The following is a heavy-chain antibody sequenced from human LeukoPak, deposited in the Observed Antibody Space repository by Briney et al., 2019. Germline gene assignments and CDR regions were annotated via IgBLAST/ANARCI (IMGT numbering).Heavy chain of an antibody. V-gene: IGHV3-30*03. J-gene: IGHJ4*02. CDR2: ISYDGSNK. CDR1: GFTFRSYG. Sequence: GRSLRLSCAASGFTFRSYGMHWVRQAPGKGLEWVAVISYDGSNKYYADSVKGRFTISRDNAKNSLYLQMNSLRAEDTAVYYCARYYYDSSGYYQVDYWGQGTLVTVSS. D-gene: IGHD3-22*01. CDR3: ARYYYDSSGYYQVDY.